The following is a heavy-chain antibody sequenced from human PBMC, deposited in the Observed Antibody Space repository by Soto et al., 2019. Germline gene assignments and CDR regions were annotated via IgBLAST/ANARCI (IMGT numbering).Heavy chain of an antibody. Sequence: EVQLLESGGGLVQPGGSLRLSCAASGFTFSSYAMSWVRQAPGKGLEWVSAISGSGGRNYYADSVKGRFTISRDNSKNPLYLQMNSLRAEDTAVYYCARNSSGRRNWFDPWGQGTLVTVSS. CDR3: ARNSSGRRNWFDP. CDR1: GFTFSSYA. CDR2: ISGSGGRN. V-gene: IGHV3-23*01. D-gene: IGHD1-26*01. J-gene: IGHJ5*02.